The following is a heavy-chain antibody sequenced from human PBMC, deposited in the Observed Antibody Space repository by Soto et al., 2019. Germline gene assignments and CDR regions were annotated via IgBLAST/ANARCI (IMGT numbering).Heavy chain of an antibody. D-gene: IGHD6-6*01. CDR3: ARGSSIAGLYYGMDV. V-gene: IGHV4-31*03. CDR2: NYYSGIT. CDR1: GGSISSGGYY. Sequence: QVQLQESGPGLVKPSQTLSLTCTVSGGSISSGGYYWTWIRQHPGKGLEWIGYNYYSGITYYNPSLKSRVTISLDTSKNQVSVKLSSVTAADTAVYYCARGSSIAGLYYGMDVWGQGTTVTVSS. J-gene: IGHJ6*02.